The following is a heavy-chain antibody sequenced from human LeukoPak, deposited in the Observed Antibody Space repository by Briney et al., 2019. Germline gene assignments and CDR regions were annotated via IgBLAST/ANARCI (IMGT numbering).Heavy chain of an antibody. CDR3: ANIRGG. D-gene: IGHD3-16*01. V-gene: IGHV3-30-3*01. CDR2: ISYDGSNK. CDR1: GFTFSSYA. J-gene: IGHJ4*02. Sequence: PGGSLRLSCAASGFTFSSYAMHWVRQAPGKGLEWVAVISYDGSNKYYADSVKGRFTISRDNSKNTLYLQMNSLRAEDTAVYYCANIRGGWGQGTLVTVSS.